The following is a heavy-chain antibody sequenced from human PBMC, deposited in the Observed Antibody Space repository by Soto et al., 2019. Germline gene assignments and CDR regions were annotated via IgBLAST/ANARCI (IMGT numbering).Heavy chain of an antibody. J-gene: IGHJ5*02. V-gene: IGHV3-23*01. CDR3: AKDRWGYYGSGSSRLNWFDP. CDR2: ISGSGGST. Sequence: GGSLRLSCAASGFTFSSYAMSWVRQAPGKGLEWVSAISGSGGSTYYADSVKGRFTISRDNSKNTLYLQMNSLRAEDTAVYYCAKDRWGYYGSGSSRLNWFDPWGQGTLVTVSS. D-gene: IGHD3-10*01. CDR1: GFTFSSYA.